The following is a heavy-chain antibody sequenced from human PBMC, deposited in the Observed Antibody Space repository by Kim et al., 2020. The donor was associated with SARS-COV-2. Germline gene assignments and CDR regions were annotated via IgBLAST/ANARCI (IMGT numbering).Heavy chain of an antibody. Sequence: SETLSLTCTVSGGSISSYYWSWIRQPPGKGLEWIGYIYYSGSTNYNPSLKSRVTISVDTSKNQFSLKLSSVTAADTAVYYCAGSSFDYGGNPPLTGWGQGTLVTVSS. CDR2: IYYSGST. CDR3: AGSSFDYGGNPPLTG. CDR1: GGSISSYY. J-gene: IGHJ4*02. D-gene: IGHD4-17*01. V-gene: IGHV4-59*13.